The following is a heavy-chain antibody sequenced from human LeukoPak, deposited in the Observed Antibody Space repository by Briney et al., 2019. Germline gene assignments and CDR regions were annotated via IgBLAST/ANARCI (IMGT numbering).Heavy chain of an antibody. V-gene: IGHV5-51*01. J-gene: IGHJ4*02. CDR3: ARHARRYYDSSGYYYFDY. CDR1: GYSFTSYW. CDR2: IYPWDSDT. Sequence: GESLKISCKGSGYSFTSYWIGWVRQMPGKGLEWVGIIYPWDSDTRYSPSFQGQVTISADKTISTAYLQWSSLKASDTAMYYCARHARRYYDSSGYYYFDYWGQGTLVTVSS. D-gene: IGHD3-22*01.